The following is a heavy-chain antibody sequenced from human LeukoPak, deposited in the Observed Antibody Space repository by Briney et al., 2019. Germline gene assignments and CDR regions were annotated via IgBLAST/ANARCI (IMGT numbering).Heavy chain of an antibody. J-gene: IGHJ4*02. V-gene: IGHV3-30-3*01. Sequence: GGSLRLSCAASGFTFSNYAMSWVRQAPGKGLEWVAVISYDGSNKYYADSVKGRFTISRDNSKNTLYLQMNSLRAEDTAVYYCARDLGSGSPPYYFDYWGQGTLVTVSS. D-gene: IGHD3-10*01. CDR1: GFTFSNYA. CDR3: ARDLGSGSPPYYFDY. CDR2: ISYDGSNK.